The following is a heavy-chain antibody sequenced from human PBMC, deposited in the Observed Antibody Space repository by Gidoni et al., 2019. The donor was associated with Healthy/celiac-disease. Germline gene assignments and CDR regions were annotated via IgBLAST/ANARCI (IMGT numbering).Heavy chain of an antibody. J-gene: IGHJ3*02. CDR2: ISSSSSYI. Sequence: EVQLVESGGGLVKPGGSLRLSCAASGFPFSSYSMNWVRQAPGKGLEWVSSISSSSSYIYYADSVKGRFTISRDNAKNSLYLQMNSLRAEDTAVYYCARDRAASGDAFDIWGQGTMVTVSS. CDR1: GFPFSSYS. CDR3: ARDRAASGDAFDI. V-gene: IGHV3-21*01. D-gene: IGHD1-26*01.